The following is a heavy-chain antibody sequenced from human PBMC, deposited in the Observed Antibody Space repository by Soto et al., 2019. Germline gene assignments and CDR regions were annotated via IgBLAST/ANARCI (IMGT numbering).Heavy chain of an antibody. CDR3: ARERSGYYKVFDY. J-gene: IGHJ4*02. Sequence: TSETQCLTSTVAGGSISSYYWSWIRQPPGKGLEWIGYIYYSGSTNYNPSLKSRVTISVDTSKNQFSLKLSSVTAADTAVYYCARERSGYYKVFDYWGQGTLVTVSS. CDR2: IYYSGST. CDR1: GGSISSYY. D-gene: IGHD3-3*01. V-gene: IGHV4-59*01.